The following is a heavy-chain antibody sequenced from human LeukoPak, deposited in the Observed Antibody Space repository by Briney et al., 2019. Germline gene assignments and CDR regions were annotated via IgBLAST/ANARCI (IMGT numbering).Heavy chain of an antibody. CDR2: TYCRSKLYY. Sequence: SQTLSLTCAISGDSVSSNSAAWNWIRQSPSRGLEWLGRTYCRSKLYYDYAVSVKSRIAINPDTSKNQFSLQLNSVTTEDTAVYYCARLSGDTIPVWGQGALVTVSS. D-gene: IGHD5-18*01. J-gene: IGHJ4*02. CDR3: ARLSGDTIPV. CDR1: GDSVSSNSAA. V-gene: IGHV6-1*01.